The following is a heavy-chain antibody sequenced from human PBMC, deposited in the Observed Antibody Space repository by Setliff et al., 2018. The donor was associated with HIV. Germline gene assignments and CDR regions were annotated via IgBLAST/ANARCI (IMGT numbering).Heavy chain of an antibody. V-gene: IGHV4-59*01. D-gene: IGHD3-10*01. Sequence: TLSLPCTVSGGSISNYYWSWIRQPPGKGLEWIGFSYHSGSTKYNPSLKSRVTISVDTSRNQFSLKLSSVTAADTAVYYCARSLSGDYYYGMDVWGQGTTVTVSS. CDR3: ARSLSGDYYYGMDV. CDR1: GGSISNYY. J-gene: IGHJ6*02. CDR2: SYHSGST.